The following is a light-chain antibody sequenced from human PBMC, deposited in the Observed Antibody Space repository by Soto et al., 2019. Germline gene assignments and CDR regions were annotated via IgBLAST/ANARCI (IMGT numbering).Light chain of an antibody. Sequence: QSVLTQPPSVSGTPGQRVTMSCSGSSSNIGTNTVNWYQQLPGTAPKLLIFGNSLRLSGVPDRFSGSKSGTSASLAISGLQSEDEADYYCAAWDDSRNGYLMFGGGTKLTVL. CDR2: GNS. CDR3: AAWDDSRNGYLM. CDR1: SSNIGTNT. J-gene: IGLJ3*02. V-gene: IGLV1-44*01.